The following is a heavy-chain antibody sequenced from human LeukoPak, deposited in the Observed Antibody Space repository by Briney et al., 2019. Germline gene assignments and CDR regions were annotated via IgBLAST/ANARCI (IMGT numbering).Heavy chain of an antibody. D-gene: IGHD5-18*01. V-gene: IGHV3-7*01. CDR1: GFTFSNYW. Sequence: GGSLGLSCAASGFTFSNYWMTWVRQAPGKGLEWVANMKQDGREKYYVDSVKGRFTISRDNAKTSLYLQMNSLRAEDTAVYYCARDLSGVTGYTYGRGIDYWGQGTLVTVSS. CDR2: MKQDGREK. J-gene: IGHJ4*02. CDR3: ARDLSGVTGYTYGRGIDY.